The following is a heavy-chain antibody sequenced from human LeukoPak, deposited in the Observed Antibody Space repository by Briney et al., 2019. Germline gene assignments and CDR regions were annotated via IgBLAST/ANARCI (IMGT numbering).Heavy chain of an antibody. V-gene: IGHV3-23*01. Sequence: PGGSLRFSCAASGFTFSSYAMSWVRQAPGKGLEWVSAISGSGGSTYYADSVKGRFTISRDNSKNTLYLQMNSLRAEDTAVYYCAKDSLLWFGELGGYWGQGTLVTVSS. CDR1: GFTFSSYA. D-gene: IGHD3-10*01. J-gene: IGHJ4*02. CDR3: AKDSLLWFGELGGY. CDR2: ISGSGGST.